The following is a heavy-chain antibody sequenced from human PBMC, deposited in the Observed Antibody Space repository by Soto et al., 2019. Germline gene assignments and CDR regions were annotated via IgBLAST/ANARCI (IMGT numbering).Heavy chain of an antibody. CDR3: ARGRFLEWLLYSYYYYGMDV. V-gene: IGHV1-69*13. Sequence: GASVKVSCKASGGTFSSYAISWVRQAPGQGLEWMGGIIPIFGTANYAQKFQGRVTITADESTSTAYTELSSLRSEDTAVYYCARGRFLEWLLYSYYYYGMDVWGQGTTVTVSS. J-gene: IGHJ6*02. CDR1: GGTFSSYA. D-gene: IGHD3-3*01. CDR2: IIPIFGTA.